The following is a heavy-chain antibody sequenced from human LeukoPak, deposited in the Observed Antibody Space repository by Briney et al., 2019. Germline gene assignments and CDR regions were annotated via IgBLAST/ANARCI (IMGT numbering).Heavy chain of an antibody. Sequence: SETLSLTCAVYGXSFSGYYWSWIRQPPGKGLEWIGEINHSGSTNYNPSLKSRVTISVDTSKNQFSLKLSSVTAADTAVYYCARGLRVAAAPFDYWGQGTLVTVSS. CDR3: ARGLRVAAAPFDY. CDR2: INHSGST. CDR1: GXSFSGYY. D-gene: IGHD6-13*01. V-gene: IGHV4-34*01. J-gene: IGHJ4*02.